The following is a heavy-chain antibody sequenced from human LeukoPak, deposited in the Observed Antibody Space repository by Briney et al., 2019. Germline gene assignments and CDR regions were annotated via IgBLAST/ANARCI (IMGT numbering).Heavy chain of an antibody. CDR3: ARGRRGARFYYYYMDV. J-gene: IGHJ6*03. CDR2: INHSGST. D-gene: IGHD3-10*01. V-gene: IGHV4-61*09. CDR1: GGSISSGSYY. Sequence: SQTLSLTCTVSGGSISSGSYYWSWIRQPAGKGLEWIGEINHSGSTNYNPSLKSRVTISVDTSKNQFSLKLSSVTAADTAVYYCARGRRGARFYYYYMDVWGKGTTVTVSS.